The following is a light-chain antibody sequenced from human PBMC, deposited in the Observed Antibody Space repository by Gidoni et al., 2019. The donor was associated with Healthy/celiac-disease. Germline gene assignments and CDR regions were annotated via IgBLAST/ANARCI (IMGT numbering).Light chain of an antibody. V-gene: IGLV1-51*01. CDR3: GTWDSSLSAGV. J-gene: IGLJ3*02. Sequence: QSVLTQPPSVSAAPGQKVTRSCSGSSSNIGNNYVSWYQQLPGTAPKLLIYDNNKRPSGIPDRFAGSKSGTSATLGITGLQTGDEADYYCGTWDSSLSAGVFGGGTKLTVL. CDR2: DNN. CDR1: SSNIGNNY.